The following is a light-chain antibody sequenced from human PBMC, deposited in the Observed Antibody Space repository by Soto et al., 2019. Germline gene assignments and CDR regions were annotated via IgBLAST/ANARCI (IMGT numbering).Light chain of an antibody. CDR3: SSYSSSSLYV. V-gene: IGLV2-14*03. CDR1: RSDVGGYNY. J-gene: IGLJ1*01. CDR2: DVN. Sequence: QSALTQPASVSGSPGQSLTISCTGTRSDVGGYNYVSWYQHHPGKAPKLMIYDVNNRPSGVSNRFFGSKSGNTSTLTISGLQAEDEADYYCSSYSSSSLYVFGTATKVTVL.